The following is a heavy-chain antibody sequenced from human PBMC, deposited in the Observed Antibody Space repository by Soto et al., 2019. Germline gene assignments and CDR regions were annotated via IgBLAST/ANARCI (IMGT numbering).Heavy chain of an antibody. Sequence: SETLSLTCAVYGGSFSGYYWSWIRQPPGKGLEWIGEINHSGSTNYNPSLKSRVTISVDTSKNQFSLKLSSVTAADTAVYYCARTVTIFGVVPPTALTPSRDYGMDVWGQGTTVTVSS. D-gene: IGHD3-3*01. V-gene: IGHV4-34*01. CDR1: GGSFSGYY. CDR2: INHSGST. CDR3: ARTVTIFGVVPPTALTPSRDYGMDV. J-gene: IGHJ6*02.